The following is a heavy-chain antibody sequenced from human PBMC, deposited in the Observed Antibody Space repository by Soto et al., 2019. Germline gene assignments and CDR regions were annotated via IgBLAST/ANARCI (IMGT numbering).Heavy chain of an antibody. Sequence: GGSLRLSCAASGFTFSSYSMNWVRQAPGKGLEWVSSISTSSSYIYYADSVKGRFTISRDNAKNSLYLQMNSLRAEDTAVYYCAREYCSGGSCYSDEYFQHWGQGTLVTVSS. CDR3: AREYCSGGSCYSDEYFQH. V-gene: IGHV3-21*01. CDR2: ISTSSSYI. D-gene: IGHD2-15*01. J-gene: IGHJ1*01. CDR1: GFTFSSYS.